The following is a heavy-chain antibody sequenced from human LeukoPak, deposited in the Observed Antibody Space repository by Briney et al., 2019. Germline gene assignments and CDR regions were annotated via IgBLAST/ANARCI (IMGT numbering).Heavy chain of an antibody. CDR1: GGSISGYY. D-gene: IGHD3-10*01. J-gene: IGHJ4*02. Sequence: SETLSLTCTVSGGSISGYYWSWIRQPPGKGLEWIGYIYYSGSTYYNPSLKSRVTISVDTSKNQFSLKLSSVTAADTAVYYCARGNGSGRNNYFDYWGQGTLVTVSS. CDR2: IYYSGST. CDR3: ARGNGSGRNNYFDY. V-gene: IGHV4-59*06.